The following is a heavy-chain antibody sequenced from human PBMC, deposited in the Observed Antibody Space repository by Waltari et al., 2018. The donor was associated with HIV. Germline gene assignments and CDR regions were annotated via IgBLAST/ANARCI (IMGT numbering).Heavy chain of an antibody. CDR2: INSDGSST. CDR3: ARTFTVATISPLLH. V-gene: IGHV3-74*01. CDR1: GFTFSSYW. Sequence: EVQLVESGGGLVQPGGSLRLSCAAFGFTFSSYWQRWVRQVPGKGLVWVSRINSDGSSTTYADSVKGRFTISRDNTKSTLYLQMNSLRDEDTAVYYCARTFTVATISPLLHWGQGTLVTVSS. D-gene: IGHD5-12*01. J-gene: IGHJ4*02.